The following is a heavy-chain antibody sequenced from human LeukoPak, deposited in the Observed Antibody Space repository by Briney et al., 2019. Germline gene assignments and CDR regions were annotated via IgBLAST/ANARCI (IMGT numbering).Heavy chain of an antibody. V-gene: IGHV3-7*03. CDR1: GFTFSSHW. CDR3: ARASPFDY. J-gene: IGHJ4*02. CDR2: IKQDGSEK. Sequence: PGGSLRLSCAASGFTFSSHWMSWVRQAPGKGLEWVANIKQDGSEKYYVDSVKGRFTISRDNAKNSLYLQMNSLRAEDTAVYYCARASPFDYWGQGTLVTVSS.